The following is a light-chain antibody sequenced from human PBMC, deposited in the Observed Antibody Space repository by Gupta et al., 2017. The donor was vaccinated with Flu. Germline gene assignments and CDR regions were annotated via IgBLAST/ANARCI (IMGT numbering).Light chain of an antibody. V-gene: IGKV2-28*01. Sequence: ISCRAGQSLQHRSGYTYLDWYLQKPGQSPQLLVYLGSTRASGVPDRFSASGSGTDFTLKISRVEAEDVGVYYCMQALHLVSFGPGTKVDIK. CDR1: QSLQHRSGYTY. CDR3: MQALHLVS. CDR2: LGS. J-gene: IGKJ3*01.